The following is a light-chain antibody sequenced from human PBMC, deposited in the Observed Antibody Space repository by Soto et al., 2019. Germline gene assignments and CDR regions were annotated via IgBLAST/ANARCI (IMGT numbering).Light chain of an antibody. CDR2: GAS. V-gene: IGKV3-20*01. Sequence: EIVLTQSPGTLSLSPGERATLSCRASQSVASRNLAWYQQKSGQAPRLLIYGASSRAIHTPDRFSGSGSGTDFTLTISGLEPEDFAVYYCQHFGNALWTFGQGTKVAI. CDR3: QHFGNALWT. CDR1: QSVASRN. J-gene: IGKJ1*01.